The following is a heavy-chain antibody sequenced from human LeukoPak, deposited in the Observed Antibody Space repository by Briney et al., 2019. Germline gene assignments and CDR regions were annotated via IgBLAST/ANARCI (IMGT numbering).Heavy chain of an antibody. CDR2: IKQDGSER. D-gene: IGHD2/OR15-2a*01. CDR3: ARDLFAVVKVY. CDR1: GFTFSSYW. Sequence: GGSLRLSCAASGFTFSSYWMSWVRQAPGKGLDLVANIKQDGSERYYVDSVKGRFTISRDNAENSLYLQMNSLRAEDTAVYYCARDLFAVVKVYWGQGTLVTVSS. V-gene: IGHV3-7*04. J-gene: IGHJ4*02.